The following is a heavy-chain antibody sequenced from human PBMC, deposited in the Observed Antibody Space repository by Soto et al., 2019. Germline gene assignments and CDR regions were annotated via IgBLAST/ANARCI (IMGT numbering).Heavy chain of an antibody. CDR3: ATSSGNAWYTY. J-gene: IGHJ4*01. Sequence: PSETLSLTCSFSGDSVTSHYFTWIRQSPERGLEFVGYMHYTGFSYYNPSLKSRLTLSVDRSRNQFSLQLTSVPAADTAVYYCATSSGNAWYTYWGHGTQVTVSS. CDR1: GDSVTSHY. V-gene: IGHV4-59*02. D-gene: IGHD2-2*02. CDR2: MHYTGFS.